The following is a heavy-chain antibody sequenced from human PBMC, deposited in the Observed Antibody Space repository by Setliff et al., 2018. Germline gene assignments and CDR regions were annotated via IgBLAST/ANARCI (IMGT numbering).Heavy chain of an antibody. Sequence: PSETLSLTCTVSGGSISSGDYYWTWIRQPPGKGLEWIGFIYYSGNTFYNPSLKSRLTISVDTSKNLFSLKLSSVTAADTAVYYCARQLYYYGTPGYFDYWGQGTLVPSPQ. CDR1: GGSISSGDYY. V-gene: IGHV4-30-4*08. J-gene: IGHJ4*02. CDR3: ARQLYYYGTPGYFDY. D-gene: IGHD3-10*01. CDR2: IYYSGNT.